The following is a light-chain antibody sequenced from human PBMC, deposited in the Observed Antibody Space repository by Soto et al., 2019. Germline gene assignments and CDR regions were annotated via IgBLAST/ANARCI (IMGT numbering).Light chain of an antibody. CDR1: QSVNSNY. J-gene: IGKJ2*01. CDR2: AAS. V-gene: IGKV3-20*01. Sequence: EIVLTQSPGTLSLSPGERATLSCRASQSVNSNYLAWYQQKPGQAPRLLIHAASTGATGIPARFRGSGSGTDFTLTISSLEPEDSAVYFCHQYADSPQTFGQGTKVDIK. CDR3: HQYADSPQT.